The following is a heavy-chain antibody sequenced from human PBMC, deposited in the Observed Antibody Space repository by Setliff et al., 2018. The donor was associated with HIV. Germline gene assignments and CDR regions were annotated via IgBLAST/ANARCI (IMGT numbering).Heavy chain of an antibody. CDR1: GFTFTAHG. CDR2: INYDDNYE. V-gene: IGHV3-30*02. J-gene: IGHJ3*02. Sequence: GGSLRLSCAASGFTFTAHGMHWVRQAPGKGLEWVTFINYDDNYEYYADSVKGRFTISRDNSKSTVDLQMTSLTAEDTAVYYCVKDGDYRNGDYDAFDIWGQGTMVTVSS. D-gene: IGHD4-17*01. CDR3: VKDGDYRNGDYDAFDI.